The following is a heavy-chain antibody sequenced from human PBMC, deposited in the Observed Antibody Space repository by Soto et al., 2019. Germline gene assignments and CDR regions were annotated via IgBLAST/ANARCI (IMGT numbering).Heavy chain of an antibody. V-gene: IGHV3-11*01. CDR3: ARDDAYYDFWSGYRQKPVDP. CDR1: GLTISDYY. D-gene: IGHD3-3*01. J-gene: IGHJ5*02. CDR2: ISSSGSTI. Sequence: PGGSLRLSCAASGLTISDYYMSWIRQAPGKGVEWVSYISSSGSTIYYADSVKGRFTISRDNAKNSLYLQMNSLRAEDTAVYYCARDDAYYDFWSGYRQKPVDPCGQGTLVTVSS.